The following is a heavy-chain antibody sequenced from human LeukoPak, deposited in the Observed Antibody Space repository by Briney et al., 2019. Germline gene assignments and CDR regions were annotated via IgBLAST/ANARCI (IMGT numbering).Heavy chain of an antibody. CDR1: GFTFSRFW. J-gene: IGHJ4*02. CDR3: ARHSSGWGYLDY. CDR2: INTDGSNT. V-gene: IGHV3-74*01. D-gene: IGHD6-19*01. Sequence: GGSLRLSCAASGFTFSRFWMHWVRQAPGKGLVWVSRINTDGSNTIYADSVKGRFTISRDNSKNTLYLQMNSLRAEDTAVYYCARHSSGWGYLDYWGQGTLVTVSS.